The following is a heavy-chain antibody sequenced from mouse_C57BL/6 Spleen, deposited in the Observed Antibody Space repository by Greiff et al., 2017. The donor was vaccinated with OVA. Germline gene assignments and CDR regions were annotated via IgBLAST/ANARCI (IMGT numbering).Heavy chain of an antibody. CDR2: IDPETGGT. J-gene: IGHJ3*01. D-gene: IGHD2-2*01. CDR3: TYYGYDVVAY. Sequence: QVQLQQSGAELVRPGASVTLSCKASGYTFTDYEMHWVKQTPVHGLEWIGAIDPETGGTAYNQKFKGKAILTADKSSSTAYMELRSLTSEDSAVYYCTYYGYDVVAYWGQGTLVTVSA. V-gene: IGHV1-15*01. CDR1: GYTFTDYE.